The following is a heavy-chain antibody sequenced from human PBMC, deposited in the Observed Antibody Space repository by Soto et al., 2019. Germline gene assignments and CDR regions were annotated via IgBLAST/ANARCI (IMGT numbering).Heavy chain of an antibody. J-gene: IGHJ4*02. CDR3: ARTQRYDRGGHYQVDY. D-gene: IGHD3-22*01. Sequence: GSGPTLVNPTQTLTLTCTFAGFSLTTSGMCVSWIRQPPGKALEWLGRIDWDDDKYYSSSLKTRLTMSKDTSKNQVVLTMTNMEPVDTATYYCARTQRYDRGGHYQVDYWGSGTLVTVSS. CDR1: GFSLTTSGMC. V-gene: IGHV2-70*11. CDR2: IDWDDDK.